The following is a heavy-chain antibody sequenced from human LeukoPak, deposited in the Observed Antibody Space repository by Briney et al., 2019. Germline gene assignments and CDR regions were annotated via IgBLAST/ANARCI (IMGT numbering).Heavy chain of an antibody. CDR2: ISSSSSYI. Sequence: PGGSLRLSCAASGFTFSSYSMNWVRQAPGKGLEWVSSISSSSSYIYYADSVKGRFTISRDNAKNSLYLQMNSLRAEDTAVYYCARYSGAHRGPTVSIDYWGQGTLVTVSS. CDR1: GFTFSSYS. J-gene: IGHJ4*02. V-gene: IGHV3-21*01. CDR3: ARYSGAHRGPTVSIDY. D-gene: IGHD4/OR15-4a*01.